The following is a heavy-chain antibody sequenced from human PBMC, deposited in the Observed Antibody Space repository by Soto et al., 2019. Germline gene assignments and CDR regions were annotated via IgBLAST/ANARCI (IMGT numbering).Heavy chain of an antibody. J-gene: IGHJ3*02. Sequence: PSETLSLTCTVSGGSISSSSYYWGWIRQPPGKGLEWIGSIYYSGSTYYNPSLKSRVTISVDNSKNQFSLKVNSVTAADTAVYYCVRTSYDDILGYYAFDIWGQGTMVTVSS. CDR3: VRTSYDDILGYYAFDI. D-gene: IGHD3-22*01. V-gene: IGHV4-39*07. CDR1: GGSISSSSYY. CDR2: IYYSGST.